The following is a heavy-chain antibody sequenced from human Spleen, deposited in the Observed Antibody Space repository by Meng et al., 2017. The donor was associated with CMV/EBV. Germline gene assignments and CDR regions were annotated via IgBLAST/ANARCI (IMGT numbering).Heavy chain of an antibody. CDR2: IYYSGST. V-gene: IGHV4-39*07. CDR1: GGTISSSSYY. CDR3: ERGGRAVPYYFDY. Sequence: HLKRQGSGQGMVKPAETLSRTCTVSGGTISSSSYYWGWIRQPPGKGLEWIGYIYYSGSTYYNPSIKSRVTMSVDTSKNQFSLKLSSVTAADTAVYYCERGGRAVPYYFDYWGQGTLVTVSS. J-gene: IGHJ4*02. D-gene: IGHD6-19*01.